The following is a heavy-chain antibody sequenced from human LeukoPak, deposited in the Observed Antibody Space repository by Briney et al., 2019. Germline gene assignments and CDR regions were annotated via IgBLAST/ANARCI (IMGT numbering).Heavy chain of an antibody. Sequence: GASVKVSCKSSGYTFTSYGISWVRQAPGQGLEWMGWISVYNGNTNYAQKLQGRVTMTNDTSTSTAYMELRSLRSDDTAVYYCVRVHIVVVVAATSPPDYWGQGTLVTVSS. V-gene: IGHV1-18*01. CDR3: VRVHIVVVVAATSPPDY. J-gene: IGHJ4*02. CDR1: GYTFTSYG. CDR2: ISVYNGNT. D-gene: IGHD2-15*01.